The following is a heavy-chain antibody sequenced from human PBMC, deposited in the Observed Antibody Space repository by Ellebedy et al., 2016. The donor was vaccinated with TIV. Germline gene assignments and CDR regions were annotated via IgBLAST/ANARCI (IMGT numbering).Heavy chain of an antibody. CDR1: GGSISSYY. Sequence: MPSETLSLTCTVSGGSISSYYWSWIRQLPGKGLEWTGYIYYSGSTNYNPSLKSRVTISVETSKNQFSLKLSPVTAADTAVYYCSRYQVGATRTFDYWGQGTLVTVSS. J-gene: IGHJ4*02. V-gene: IGHV4-59*08. CDR3: SRYQVGATRTFDY. CDR2: IYYSGST. D-gene: IGHD1-26*01.